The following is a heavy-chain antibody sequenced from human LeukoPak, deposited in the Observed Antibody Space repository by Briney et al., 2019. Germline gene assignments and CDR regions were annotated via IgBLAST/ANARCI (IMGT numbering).Heavy chain of an antibody. CDR3: ALLPDYDFWSGSYREGWFDP. D-gene: IGHD3-3*01. CDR1: GGSISSSSYY. V-gene: IGHV4-39*07. CDR2: IYYSGST. J-gene: IGHJ5*02. Sequence: SETLSLTCTVSGGSISSSSYYWGWIRQPPGKGLEWIGSIYYSGSTYYNPSLKSRVTISVDTSKNQFCLKLSSVTAADTAVYYCALLPDYDFWSGSYREGWFDPWGHGTLVTVSS.